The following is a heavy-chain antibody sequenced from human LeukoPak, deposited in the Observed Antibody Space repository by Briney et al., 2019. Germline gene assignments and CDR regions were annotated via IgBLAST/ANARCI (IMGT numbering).Heavy chain of an antibody. J-gene: IGHJ6*02. V-gene: IGHV1-18*01. Sequence: ASVKVSCKASGYTFTSYGISWVRQAPGQGLEWMGWISAYNGNTNYAQKLQGRVTMTTDTSTSTAYMELRSLRSDDTAVYYCARVDYYDSSGYYSYYYYGMDVWAKGPRSPSP. CDR3: ARVDYYDSSGYYSYYYYGMDV. CDR1: GYTFTSYG. CDR2: ISAYNGNT. D-gene: IGHD3-22*01.